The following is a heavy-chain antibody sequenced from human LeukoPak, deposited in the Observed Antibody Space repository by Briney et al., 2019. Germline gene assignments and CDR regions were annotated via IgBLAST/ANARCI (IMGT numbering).Heavy chain of an antibody. V-gene: IGHV3-21*01. CDR2: ISSTSTYI. CDR3: ARVAAGAETHTLPYQYMDV. Sequence: PGGSLRLSCAASGFTFSIYSLTWVRQAPGKGLEWVSSISSTSTYIYYADSVKGRFTISRDNDQNSLYLQMNSLRAEDTAVYSYARVAAGAETHTLPYQYMDVWGKGTTVTVSS. CDR1: GFTFSIYS. D-gene: IGHD6-13*01. J-gene: IGHJ6*03.